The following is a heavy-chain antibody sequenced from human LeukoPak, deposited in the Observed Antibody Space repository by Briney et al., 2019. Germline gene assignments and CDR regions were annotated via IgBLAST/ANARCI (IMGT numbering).Heavy chain of an antibody. V-gene: IGHV3-30*18. Sequence: GGSLRLSCAASGFTFSSYGMHWVRQAPGKGLEWVAVISYDGSNKYYADSVKGRFTISRDNSKNTLYLQMNSLRAEDTAVYYCAKDQGYYYDSSGYFPLDYWGQGTLVTVSS. CDR1: GFTFSSYG. CDR3: AKDQGYYYDSSGYFPLDY. D-gene: IGHD3-22*01. J-gene: IGHJ4*02. CDR2: ISYDGSNK.